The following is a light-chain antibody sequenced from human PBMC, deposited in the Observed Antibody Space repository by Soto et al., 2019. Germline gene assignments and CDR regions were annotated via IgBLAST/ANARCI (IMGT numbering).Light chain of an antibody. CDR1: QGISSN. CDR2: GAS. V-gene: IGKV1-9*01. Sequence: DIQLTQPPSSLSASVGDRVTITCLASQGISSNLAWYQQKPGAAPKLLIFGASTLQSGVPSRFSGSGSGTDFTLTISSLQPEDFATYYCQQSYSTPFTFGQGTRLEIK. J-gene: IGKJ5*01. CDR3: QQSYSTPFT.